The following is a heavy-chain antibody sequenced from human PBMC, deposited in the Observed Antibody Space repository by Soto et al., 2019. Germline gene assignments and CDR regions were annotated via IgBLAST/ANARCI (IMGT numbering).Heavy chain of an antibody. CDR2: INHSGST. Sequence: SETLSLTCTVSGGSISSGGYYWSWIRQHPGKGLEWIGEINHSGSTNYNPSPKSRVTISVDTSKNQFSLKLSSVTAADTAVYYCARGQGRWLQPRVLYYFDYWGQGTLVTVSS. D-gene: IGHD5-12*01. CDR1: GGSISSGGYY. J-gene: IGHJ4*02. CDR3: ARGQGRWLQPRVLYYFDY. V-gene: IGHV4-39*07.